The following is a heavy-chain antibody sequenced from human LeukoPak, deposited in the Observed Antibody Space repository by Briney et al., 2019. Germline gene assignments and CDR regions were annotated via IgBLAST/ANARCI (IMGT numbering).Heavy chain of an antibody. CDR2: ISGGGDKA. Sequence: GGSVRLSCSASGFTFTTYAINWVRQAPGKGLEWVSGISGGGDKAFYADAVNGRFTISRDNSKNTVSLQISSLRAEDTALYYCAKDFALAGTGGGFDVWGEGTRVAVYS. V-gene: IGHV3-23*01. J-gene: IGHJ3*01. CDR1: GFTFTTYA. D-gene: IGHD6-19*01. CDR3: AKDFALAGTGGGFDV.